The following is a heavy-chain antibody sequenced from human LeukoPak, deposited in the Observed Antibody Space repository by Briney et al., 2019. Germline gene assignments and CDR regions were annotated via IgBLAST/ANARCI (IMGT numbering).Heavy chain of an antibody. CDR1: GGSISSSNW. J-gene: IGHJ4*02. D-gene: IGHD3-22*01. Sequence: PSETLSLTCEVSGGSISSSNWWSWVRPPPGEGLEWIGEIYHSGSTNYNPSLKSRVTISVDTSKNQFSLKLSSVTAADTAVYYCARRRGYYDSSGYYFRLDFDYWGQGTLVTVSS. CDR2: IYHSGST. V-gene: IGHV4-4*02. CDR3: ARRRGYYDSSGYYFRLDFDY.